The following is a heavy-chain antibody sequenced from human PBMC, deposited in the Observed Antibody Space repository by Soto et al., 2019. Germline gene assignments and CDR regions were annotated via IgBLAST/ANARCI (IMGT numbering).Heavy chain of an antibody. CDR3: AKRNLVVRPPFDY. CDR2: ISGSGGGI. Sequence: EVQLLESGGGLVQPGGSLRLSCAASGFTLSSYAMSWVRQAPGKGLEWVSTISGSGGGIYYADSVKGRFTISRDNSKNTLDLQMNSLRAEDTAVYYCAKRNLVVRPPFDYWGQGTLVTVSS. CDR1: GFTLSSYA. D-gene: IGHD2-15*01. V-gene: IGHV3-23*01. J-gene: IGHJ4*02.